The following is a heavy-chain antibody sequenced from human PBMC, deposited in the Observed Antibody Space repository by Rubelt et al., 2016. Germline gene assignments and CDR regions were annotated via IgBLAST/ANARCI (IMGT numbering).Heavy chain of an antibody. CDR1: GFSFSSYL. CDR2: IRYDGSNK. Sequence: QVQLVASGGGWVKPGGSLRLSCAASGFSFSSYLMHWVRQAPGKGLEWVAFIRYDGSNKYYADSVKGRFTISRDNSKNTLYLQLHGLRAEDTAVYACAKGAYGSGSWTYDCWGQGTLVTVSS. J-gene: IGHJ4*02. CDR3: AKGAYGSGSWTYDC. D-gene: IGHD3-10*01. V-gene: IGHV3-30*02.